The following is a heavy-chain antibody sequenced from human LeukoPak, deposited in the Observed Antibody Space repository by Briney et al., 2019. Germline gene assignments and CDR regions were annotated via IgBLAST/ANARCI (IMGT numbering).Heavy chain of an antibody. D-gene: IGHD1-26*01. Sequence: GGSLRLSCAASGFTFSSYGMHWVRQAPGKGLEWVSAISGSGGSTYYADSVKGRFTISRDNSKNTLYLQMNSLRAEDTAVYYCAKDFIRTGSHLPKTYFDYWGQGTLVTVSS. J-gene: IGHJ4*02. CDR2: ISGSGGST. V-gene: IGHV3-23*01. CDR1: GFTFSSYG. CDR3: AKDFIRTGSHLPKTYFDY.